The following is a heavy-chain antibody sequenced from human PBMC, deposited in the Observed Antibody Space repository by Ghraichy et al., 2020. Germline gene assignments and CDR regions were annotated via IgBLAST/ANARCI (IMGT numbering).Heavy chain of an antibody. V-gene: IGHV4-31*03. D-gene: IGHD3-10*01. Sequence: SETLSLTCTVSGGSISSGGYYWSWIRQHPGKGLEWIGYIYYSGSTYYNPSLKSRVTISVDTSKNQFSLKLSSVTAADTAVYYGARSVGMVRGVPYFDYWGQGTLVTVSS. CDR1: GGSISSGGYY. CDR3: ARSVGMVRGVPYFDY. CDR2: IYYSGST. J-gene: IGHJ4*02.